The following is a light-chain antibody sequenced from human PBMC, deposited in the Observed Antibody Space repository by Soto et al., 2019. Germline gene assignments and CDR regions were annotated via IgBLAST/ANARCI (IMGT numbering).Light chain of an antibody. CDR2: RDD. CDR3: AAWDDGLKGWL. CDR1: ISNIGGNT. Sequence: QSVLTQAPSTSGTPGQRVTISCSGTISNIGGNTVNWYQQAPGTAPKLLIYRDDQRPSGVPDRFSGSKSATSASLAISGLQSEDEADYYCAAWDDGLKGWLFGGGTKLTVL. J-gene: IGLJ2*01. V-gene: IGLV1-44*01.